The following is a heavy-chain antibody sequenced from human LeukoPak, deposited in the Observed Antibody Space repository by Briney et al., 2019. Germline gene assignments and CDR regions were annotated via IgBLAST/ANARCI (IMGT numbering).Heavy chain of an antibody. Sequence: KSGGSLRLSCTPSGFTFTSYGLNWVRQAPGKGLEWVSSISSSSSYIYYTDSVKGRFTISRDNAKNTLYLQMNSQRGPDTSVYYCAISWPHYYDSSGYYTKWGQGTLVTVSS. CDR3: AISWPHYYDSSGYYTK. CDR2: ISSSSSYI. J-gene: IGHJ4*02. D-gene: IGHD3-22*01. CDR1: GFTFTSYG. V-gene: IGHV3-21*01.